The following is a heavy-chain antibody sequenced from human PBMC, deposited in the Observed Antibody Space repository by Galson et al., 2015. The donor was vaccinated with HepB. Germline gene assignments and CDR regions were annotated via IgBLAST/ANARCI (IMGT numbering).Heavy chain of an antibody. V-gene: IGHV3-11*01. CDR2: ITSNGRII. D-gene: IGHD2-21*01. Sequence: SLRLSCAASGFTFSDYYMNWIRQAPGKGLEWVSHITSNGRIIYYADSVKGRFTISRDNAKNSVYLQMNSLRADDTAVYYCAREYCVTNRCDSRDAFDIWGQGTMVTVSS. CDR1: GFTFSDYY. CDR3: AREYCVTNRCDSRDAFDI. J-gene: IGHJ3*02.